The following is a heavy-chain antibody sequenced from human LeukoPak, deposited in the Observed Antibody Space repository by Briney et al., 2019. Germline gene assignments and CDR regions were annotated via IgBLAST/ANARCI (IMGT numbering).Heavy chain of an antibody. CDR1: GFTFSSYG. Sequence: GGSLRLSCAASGFTFSSYGMHWVRQAPGKGLEWVAVIWYDGSNKYYGDSVKGRFTISSDNSKKTLYLQMNSLRVEDTAVYYCARGDGYNDAEYLQHWGQGTLVTVS. CDR2: IWYDGSNK. D-gene: IGHD5-24*01. J-gene: IGHJ1*01. V-gene: IGHV3-33*01. CDR3: ARGDGYNDAEYLQH.